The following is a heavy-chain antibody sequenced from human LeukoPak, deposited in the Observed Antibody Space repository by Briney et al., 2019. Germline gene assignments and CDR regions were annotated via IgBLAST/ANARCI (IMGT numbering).Heavy chain of an antibody. CDR3: AGYYGSGSSPN. J-gene: IGHJ4*02. D-gene: IGHD3-10*01. V-gene: IGHV4-39*07. Sequence: SETLSLTCTVSGGSITSGTYYWTWIRQPPGKGLEWIGEIYHSGSTNYNPSLKSRVTISVDKSKNQFSLKLSSVTAADTAVYYCAGYYGSGSSPNWGQGTLVTVSS. CDR2: IYHSGST. CDR1: GGSITSGTYY.